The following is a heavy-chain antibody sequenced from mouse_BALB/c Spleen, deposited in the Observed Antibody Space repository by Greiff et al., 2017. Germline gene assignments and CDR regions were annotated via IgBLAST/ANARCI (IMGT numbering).Heavy chain of an antibody. CDR3: ARGDAMDY. CDR1: AYTFTSYW. J-gene: IGHJ4*01. V-gene: IGHV1S81*02. CDR2: INPSNGRT. Sequence: QVHVKQPGAELVKPGASVKLSCKASAYTFTSYWMHWVKQRPGQGLEWIGEINPSNGRTNYNEKFKSKATLTVDKSSSTAYMQLSSLTSEDSAVYYCARGDAMDYWGQGTSVTVSS.